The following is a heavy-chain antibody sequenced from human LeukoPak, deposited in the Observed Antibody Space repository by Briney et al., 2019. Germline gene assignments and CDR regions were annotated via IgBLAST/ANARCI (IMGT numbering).Heavy chain of an antibody. Sequence: SVKVSCKASGGTFISYAISWVRQAPGQGLEWMGGIIPIFGTANYAQKFQGRVTITADESTSTAYMELSSLGSEDMAVYYCARGLDYYDSSGYYSDYWGQGTLVTVSS. CDR2: IIPIFGTA. CDR1: GGTFISYA. D-gene: IGHD3-22*01. CDR3: ARGLDYYDSSGYYSDY. V-gene: IGHV1-69*13. J-gene: IGHJ4*02.